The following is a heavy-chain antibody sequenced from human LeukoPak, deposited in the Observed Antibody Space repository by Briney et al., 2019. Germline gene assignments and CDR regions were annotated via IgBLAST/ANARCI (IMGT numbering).Heavy chain of an antibody. Sequence: GGSLRLSCAASGFTFSSYAMHWVRQAPGKGLEWVAVISYDGSNKYYANSVKGRFTISRDNSKNTLYLQMNSLRAEDTAVYYCVRETGITGFDYWGQGTLVTVSS. J-gene: IGHJ4*02. CDR2: ISYDGSNK. D-gene: IGHD1-20*01. V-gene: IGHV3-30-3*01. CDR3: VRETGITGFDY. CDR1: GFTFSSYA.